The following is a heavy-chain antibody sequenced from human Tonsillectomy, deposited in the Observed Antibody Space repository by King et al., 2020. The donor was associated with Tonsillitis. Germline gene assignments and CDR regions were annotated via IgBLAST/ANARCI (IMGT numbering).Heavy chain of an antibody. V-gene: IGHV6-1*01. Sequence: VQLQQSGPGLVKPSQTLSLTCVISGDSVSRNSAAWNWIRQSPSRGLEWLGRTYYRSKWYNDYALSVRSRITINPDTSKNQFSLQLNSVTPEDTAVYFCARDRRYAGNSFDYWGQGTLVTVSS. CDR3: ARDRRYAGNSFDY. D-gene: IGHD4-23*01. CDR1: GDSVSRNSAA. CDR2: TYYRSKWYN. J-gene: IGHJ4*02.